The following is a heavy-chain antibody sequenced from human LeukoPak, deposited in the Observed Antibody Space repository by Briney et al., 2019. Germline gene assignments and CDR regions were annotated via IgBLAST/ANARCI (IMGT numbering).Heavy chain of an antibody. J-gene: IGHJ5*02. CDR1: GGSFSDYS. Sequence: SETLSLTCAVYGGSFSDYSWTWTRQPPGKGLQWIGEINHSGGTNHNPSLMSRVIMSVDTSKNQISLKVSSVTAADTAVYYCARGIRYTSAWYTYKWLDPWGQGTLVTVSS. V-gene: IGHV4-34*01. CDR2: INHSGGT. CDR3: ARGIRYTSAWYTYKWLDP. D-gene: IGHD6-13*01.